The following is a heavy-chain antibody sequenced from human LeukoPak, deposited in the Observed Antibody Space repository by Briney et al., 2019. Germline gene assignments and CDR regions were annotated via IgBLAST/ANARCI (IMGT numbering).Heavy chain of an antibody. CDR3: ARDPGWSSFDI. CDR1: GVSFTSYW. J-gene: IGHJ3*02. V-gene: IGHV3-7*01. CDR2: INQDAGTT. Sequence: GGSLRLSCVASGVSFTSYWMSWVRQAPGKGLEFVANINQDAGTTNYVDSVKGRFTISRDNAENSLYLQMSSLRAEDTALYYCARDPGWSSFDIWGQGIMVTVSS. D-gene: IGHD2-15*01.